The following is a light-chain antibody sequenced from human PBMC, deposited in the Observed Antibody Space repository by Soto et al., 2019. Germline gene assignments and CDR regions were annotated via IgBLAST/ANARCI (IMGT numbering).Light chain of an antibody. J-gene: IGLJ2*01. CDR2: DVI. CDR1: RGDVGAYNY. V-gene: IGLV2-11*01. CDR3: CSYAGSSTRV. Sequence: QSALTQPRSVSGSPGQSVTISCTGTRGDVGAYNYVSWYQQHPGKAPKLMIYDVIKRPSGVPDRFSGSKSANTASLTISGLQAEDEADYYCCSYAGSSTRVFGGGTKLTVL.